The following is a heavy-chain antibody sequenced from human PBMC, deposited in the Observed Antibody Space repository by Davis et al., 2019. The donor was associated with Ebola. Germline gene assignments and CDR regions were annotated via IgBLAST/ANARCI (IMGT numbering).Heavy chain of an antibody. D-gene: IGHD4-17*01. CDR3: ARHGVGDFWYFGL. Sequence: GESLKISCAASGFTFSSYWMHWVRQAPGKGPEWVSVLYRDGRTVYAGSVKGRLTISRDNSKNTLYLQMNDLRDEDSAMYYCARHGVGDFWYFGLWGRGTLVTVSS. J-gene: IGHJ2*01. V-gene: IGHV3-66*04. CDR2: LYRDGRT. CDR1: GFTFSSYW.